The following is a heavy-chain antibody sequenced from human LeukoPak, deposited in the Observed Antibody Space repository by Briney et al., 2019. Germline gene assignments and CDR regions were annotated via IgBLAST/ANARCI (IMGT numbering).Heavy chain of an antibody. V-gene: IGHV4-4*07. CDR2: IYTSGST. CDR1: GGSISSYY. J-gene: IGHJ4*02. CDR3: ASVGREYCSGGSCHYYFDY. Sequence: SETLSLTCTVSGGSISSYYWSWIRQPAGRGLEWIGRIYTSGSTNYNPSLKSRVTISVDRSKNQFSLKLSSVTAADTAVYYCASVGREYCSGGSCHYYFDYWGQGTLVTVSS. D-gene: IGHD2-15*01.